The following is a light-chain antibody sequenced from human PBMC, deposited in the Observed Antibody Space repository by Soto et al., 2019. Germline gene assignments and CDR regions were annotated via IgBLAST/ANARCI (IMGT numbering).Light chain of an antibody. CDR3: QHYNSYSEA. J-gene: IGKJ1*01. Sequence: IQVTQSPTTLSGSVGDRVTITCLASQTISSWLAWYQQKPGKAPKLLIYKASTLKSGVPSRFSGSGSGTEFTLTIISLQPDDFATYYCQHYNSYSEAFGQGTKVDI. CDR1: QTISSW. V-gene: IGKV1-5*03. CDR2: KAS.